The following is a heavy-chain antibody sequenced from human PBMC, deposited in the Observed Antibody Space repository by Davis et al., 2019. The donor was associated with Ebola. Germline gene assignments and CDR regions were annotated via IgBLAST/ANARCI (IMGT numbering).Heavy chain of an antibody. Sequence: GESLKISCQGSGYSFTNFWIAWVRQIPGKGHEWIGFIYPGDSDVTYSPSVQGQVTISVDKSVNTAYLQWRRLKASDTAIYYCARPSSGYEASFDYWGQGTPVTVSS. V-gene: IGHV5-51*01. CDR2: IYPGDSDV. D-gene: IGHD3-22*01. CDR1: GYSFTNFW. J-gene: IGHJ4*02. CDR3: ARPSSGYEASFDY.